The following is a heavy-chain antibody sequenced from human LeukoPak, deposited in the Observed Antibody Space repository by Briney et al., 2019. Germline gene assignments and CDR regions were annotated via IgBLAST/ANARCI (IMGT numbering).Heavy chain of an antibody. Sequence: PGGSLRLSCAASGFTFSSYSMNWVRQAPGKGLEWVSSISSSSYIYYADSAKGRFTISRDNAKNSLYLQMNSLRAEDTAVYYCARDEDASVVVVAATPFDYWGQGTLVTVSS. CDR3: ARDEDASVVVVAATPFDY. D-gene: IGHD2-15*01. V-gene: IGHV3-21*01. CDR2: ISSSSYI. CDR1: GFTFSSYS. J-gene: IGHJ4*02.